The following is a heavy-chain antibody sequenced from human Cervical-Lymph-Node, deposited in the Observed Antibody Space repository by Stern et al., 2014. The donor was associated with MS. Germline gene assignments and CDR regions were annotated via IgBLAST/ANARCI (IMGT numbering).Heavy chain of an antibody. J-gene: IGHJ5*02. CDR1: GGSISSSGYY. CDR2: IHDSGST. Sequence: QVQLVESGPGLVKPSQTLSLTCTVSGGSISSSGYYWSWIRQPADKGLEWIGRIHDSGSTYYNPSLKSRVPISMDTAKNQIHLTMPSVTAADTAVYYCATTRWDLFTWNWFDPWGQGTLVTVSS. CDR3: ATTRWDLFTWNWFDP. V-gene: IGHV4-61*02. D-gene: IGHD1-26*01.